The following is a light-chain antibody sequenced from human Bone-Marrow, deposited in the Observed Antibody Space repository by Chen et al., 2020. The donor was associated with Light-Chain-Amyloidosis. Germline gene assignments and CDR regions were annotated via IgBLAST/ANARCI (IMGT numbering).Light chain of an antibody. J-gene: IGLJ2*01. V-gene: IGLV3-25*03. CDR2: RDT. Sequence: SYELTQPPSVSVSPGQKARITCSGDDLPTKYAYWYQQKPGQAPVLVIHRDTDRPSGISERFSGSSAGTTATLTISGVQAEAEADYHCQSADSSGTYEVIFGGGTKLTVL. CDR1: DLPTKY. CDR3: QSADSSGTYEVI.